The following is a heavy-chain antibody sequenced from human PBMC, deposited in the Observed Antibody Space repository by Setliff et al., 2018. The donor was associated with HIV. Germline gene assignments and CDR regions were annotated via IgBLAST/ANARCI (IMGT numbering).Heavy chain of an antibody. CDR3: ARVIMAVAGTPYHFWFDP. D-gene: IGHD6-19*01. Sequence: PSETLSLTCTVSGYSISGSYYWSWIRQPAGKGLEWIGRIYISGSTNYNPSLKSRVTISVDTSKNQFSLKLSSVTAADTAVYYCARVIMAVAGTPYHFWFDPWGQGTLVTVSS. J-gene: IGHJ5*02. V-gene: IGHV4-61*02. CDR1: GYSISGSYY. CDR2: IYISGST.